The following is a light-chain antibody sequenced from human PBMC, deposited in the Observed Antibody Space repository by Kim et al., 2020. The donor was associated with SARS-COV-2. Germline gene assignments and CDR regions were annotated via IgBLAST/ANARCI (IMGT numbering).Light chain of an antibody. J-gene: IGLJ2*01. CDR3: QAWDSSTHVV. V-gene: IGLV3-1*01. CDR2: QDN. Sequence: VTPGKTASTTCTGDKLANYVVCCHQQKRGQPPVLVIYQDNRPPSGIPERFSGSNTATTSTLTISGTQDMDEADYYCQAWDSSTHVVFGGGTQLTVL. CDR1: KLANYV.